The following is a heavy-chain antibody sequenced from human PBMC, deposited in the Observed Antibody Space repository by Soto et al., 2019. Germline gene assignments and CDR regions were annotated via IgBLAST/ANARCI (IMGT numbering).Heavy chain of an antibody. Sequence: EVQLLESGGGLVQPGGSLRLSCAASGCTLSNFNMGWVRLAPGKGLEWVSLISVDGATTYYANSVKGRFTISIDNYRSTLYLQVYSLTADDTAGYVCLTQDFRGSNGTTWGQGTLVTVS. V-gene: IGHV3-23*01. CDR1: GCTLSNFN. J-gene: IGHJ4*02. D-gene: IGHD3-10*01. CDR2: ISVDGATT. CDR3: LTQDFRGSNGTT.